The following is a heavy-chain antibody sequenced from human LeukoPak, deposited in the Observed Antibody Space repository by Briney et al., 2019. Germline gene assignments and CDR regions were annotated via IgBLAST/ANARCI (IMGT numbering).Heavy chain of an antibody. CDR2: IYTAGST. J-gene: IGHJ4*02. CDR1: GFTVSGNY. V-gene: IGHV3-53*01. D-gene: IGHD6-25*01. Sequence: GGSLRLSCAASGFTVSGNYMSWVRQAPGKGLEWVSVIYTAGSTYNADPVKGRFTISRDKSKNTLYLQMNTLRAEDTAVYFCAGGNTWPGLSYWGQGTLLTVSS. CDR3: AGGNTWPGLSY.